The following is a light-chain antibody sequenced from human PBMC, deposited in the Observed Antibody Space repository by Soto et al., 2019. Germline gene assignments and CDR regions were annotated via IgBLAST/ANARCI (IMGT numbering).Light chain of an antibody. CDR2: LGS. V-gene: IGKV2-28*01. Sequence: DIVMTQSPLSLPVTPGEPASISCRSSQSLLHSNGYTYLDWYLQKPGQSPQLLIYLGSNRASGVPDRFSGSGSGTEFTLKINRVEAQDVGVYYCMQALQTPRTFGQGTKVEIK. CDR3: MQALQTPRT. J-gene: IGKJ1*01. CDR1: QSLLHSNGYTY.